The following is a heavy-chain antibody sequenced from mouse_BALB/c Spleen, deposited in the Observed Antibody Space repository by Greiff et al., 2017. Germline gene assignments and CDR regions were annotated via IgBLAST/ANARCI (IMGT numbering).Heavy chain of an antibody. CDR1: GFTFTDYY. Sequence: EVMLVESGGGLVQPGGSLRLSCATSGFTFTDYYMSWVRQPPGKALEWLGFIRNKANGYTTEYSASVKGRFTISRDNSQSILYLQMNTLRAEDSATYYCARDIRYYYAMDYWGQGTSVTVSS. J-gene: IGHJ4*01. CDR2: IRNKANGYTT. CDR3: ARDIRYYYAMDY. V-gene: IGHV7-3*02.